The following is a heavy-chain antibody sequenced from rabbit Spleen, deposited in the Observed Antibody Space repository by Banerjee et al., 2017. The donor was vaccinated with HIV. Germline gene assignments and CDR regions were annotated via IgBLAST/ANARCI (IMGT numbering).Heavy chain of an antibody. D-gene: IGHD1-1*01. CDR1: GFSFSDRDV. J-gene: IGHJ4*01. Sequence: QEQLEESGGDLVKPEGSLTLTCTASGFSFSDRDVMCWVRQAPGKGLEWIACINAATGKPVYSTGAKGRFTISRTSSTTVTLLMTSLTAADTATYFCVRGASSSGYYSLWGPGTLVTVS. V-gene: IGHV1S45*01. CDR2: INAATGKP. CDR3: VRGASSSGYYSL.